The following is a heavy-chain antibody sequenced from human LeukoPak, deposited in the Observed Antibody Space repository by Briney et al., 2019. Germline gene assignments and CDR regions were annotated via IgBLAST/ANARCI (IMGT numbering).Heavy chain of an antibody. V-gene: IGHV1-46*01. D-gene: IGHD2-21*01. Sequence: ASVNVSCKASGYTFINYYMHWVRQAPGQGLEWMGIINPSGGSTSYAQKFQGRVTMTRDTSTSTVYMELSSLRSEDTAVYYCARDESTSILWWWGQGTLVTVSS. J-gene: IGHJ1*01. CDR2: INPSGGST. CDR1: GYTFINYY. CDR3: ARDESTSILWW.